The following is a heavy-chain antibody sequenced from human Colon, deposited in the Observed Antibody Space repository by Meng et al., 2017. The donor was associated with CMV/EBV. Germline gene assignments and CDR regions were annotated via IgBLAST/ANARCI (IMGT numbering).Heavy chain of an antibody. CDR1: GYTLTGYC. CDR3: ARDTRFFGVVIHNWFDP. J-gene: IGHJ5*02. Sequence: ASVKVSCKASGYTLTGYCFYWVRQAPGQGLEWMGWINPNSGGTSYAQKFQGRVTMTRDTSISTAYMELSRLRSDDTAVYYCARDTRFFGVVIHNWFDPWGQGTLVTVSS. D-gene: IGHD3-3*01. CDR2: INPNSGGT. V-gene: IGHV1-2*02.